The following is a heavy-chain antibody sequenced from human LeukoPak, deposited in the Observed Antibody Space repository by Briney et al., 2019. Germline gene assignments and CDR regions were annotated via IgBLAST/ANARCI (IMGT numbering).Heavy chain of an antibody. CDR2: IYYSGGA. V-gene: IGHV4-59*01. CDR3: ARDGGYPLGAFDI. D-gene: IGHD6-13*01. CDR1: GVSISSYY. Sequence: SETLSLTCTVSGVSISSYYWSWIRQPPGKGLEWIGHIYYSGGANYNPSLKSRVTISLDTSRSQFSLKLSSVTAADTAVYYCARDGGYPLGAFDIWGLGTLVTVPS. J-gene: IGHJ3*02.